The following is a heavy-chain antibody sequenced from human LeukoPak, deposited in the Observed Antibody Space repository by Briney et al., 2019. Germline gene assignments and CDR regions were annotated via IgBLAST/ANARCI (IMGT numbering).Heavy chain of an antibody. CDR3: AKSGSWYRYFDP. Sequence: PGGSLRLSCAASGFTFSSYAMSWVRQAPGKGLEWVSAISGSGGSTYYTDSVKGRFTISRDNSKNTLYLQMNSLRAEDTAVYYCAKSGSWYRYFDPWGQGTLVTVSS. CDR2: ISGSGGST. V-gene: IGHV3-23*01. CDR1: GFTFSSYA. D-gene: IGHD6-13*01. J-gene: IGHJ5*02.